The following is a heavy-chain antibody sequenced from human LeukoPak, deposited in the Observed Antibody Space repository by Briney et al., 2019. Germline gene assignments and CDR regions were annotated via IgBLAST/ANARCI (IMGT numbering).Heavy chain of an antibody. V-gene: IGHV3-13*01. Sequence: GGSLRLSCAASGFTFSSYDMHWVRQATGKGLEWVSAIGTAGDTYYPGSVKGRFTISRENAKNSLYLQMNSLRAGDTAVYYCARGTTGTSDDAFDIWGQGTMVTVSS. CDR2: IGTAGDT. D-gene: IGHD1-1*01. CDR3: ARGTTGTSDDAFDI. CDR1: GFTFSSYD. J-gene: IGHJ3*02.